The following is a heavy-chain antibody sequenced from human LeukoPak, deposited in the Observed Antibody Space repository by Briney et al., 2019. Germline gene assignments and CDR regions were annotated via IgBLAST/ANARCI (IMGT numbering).Heavy chain of an antibody. J-gene: IGHJ4*02. Sequence: GSLRLSCAASEFSVSSNYMSCVRQAPGKGLEWVSVLYSGGSTYYANSVKGRFTISRDNSKNTLYLQMNSLRAEDTAVYYCARLHRGTGTYFDYWGQGTLVTVSS. V-gene: IGHV3-53*01. CDR3: ARLHRGTGTYFDY. CDR2: LYSGGST. CDR1: EFSVSSNY. D-gene: IGHD1-14*01.